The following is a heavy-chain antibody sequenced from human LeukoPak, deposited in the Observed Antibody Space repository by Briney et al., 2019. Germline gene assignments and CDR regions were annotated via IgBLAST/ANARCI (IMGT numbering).Heavy chain of an antibody. CDR3: TRGPSSLPSIVGATNWFDP. J-gene: IGHJ5*02. D-gene: IGHD1-26*01. Sequence: PGGSLRLSCTASGFTFGDYAMSWVRQAPGKGLEWIGFIGSKPYGGTTEYAASVKGRFTFSRDDSKSIAYLQMNSLKTEDTAVYYCTRGPSSLPSIVGATNWFDPWGQGTLVTVSS. V-gene: IGHV3-49*04. CDR2: IGSKPYGGTT. CDR1: GFTFGDYA.